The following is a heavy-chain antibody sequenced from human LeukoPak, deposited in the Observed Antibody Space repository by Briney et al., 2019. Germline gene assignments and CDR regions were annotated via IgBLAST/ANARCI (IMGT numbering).Heavy chain of an antibody. CDR3: AGGVDFDY. CDR1: GLSFSIYF. V-gene: IGHV3-21*04. CDR2: ISRTSEYL. D-gene: IGHD2-15*01. J-gene: IGHJ4*02. Sequence: GWSLRLSRAASGLSFSIYFVNWVRQAPGKGLDGVSCISRTSEYLHYADSVRGRFAISRDNAKNSVYLQMNRWRPQGTSVYFFAGGVDFDYWGQGILVTVSA.